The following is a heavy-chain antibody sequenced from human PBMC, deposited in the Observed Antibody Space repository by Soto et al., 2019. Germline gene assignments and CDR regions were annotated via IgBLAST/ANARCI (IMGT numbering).Heavy chain of an antibody. V-gene: IGHV1-69*13. CDR3: ARTNNVLRLYYGMDV. J-gene: IGHJ6*02. D-gene: IGHD3-3*01. CDR2: IIPIFGTA. CDR1: GGTFSSYA. Sequence: LVKVSCKASGGTFSSYAISWVRQAPGQGLEWMGGIIPIFGTANYAQKFQGRVTITADESTSTAYMELSSPRSEDTAVYYCARTNNVLRLYYGMDVRGQGTTVTVSS.